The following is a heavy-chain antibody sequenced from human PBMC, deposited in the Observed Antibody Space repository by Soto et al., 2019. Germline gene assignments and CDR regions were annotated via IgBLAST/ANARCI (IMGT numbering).Heavy chain of an antibody. CDR2: MNPNSGNT. Sequence: EASVKVSCKASGYSFTSFDVNWVRQATGQGLEWMGWMNPNSGNTGYAQKFQGRVTMTRNISINTAYMELSSLTSEDTAVYFCGRGVTQGLDYWGQGSLVTVSS. CDR1: GYSFTSFD. CDR3: GRGVTQGLDY. D-gene: IGHD4-4*01. J-gene: IGHJ4*02. V-gene: IGHV1-8*01.